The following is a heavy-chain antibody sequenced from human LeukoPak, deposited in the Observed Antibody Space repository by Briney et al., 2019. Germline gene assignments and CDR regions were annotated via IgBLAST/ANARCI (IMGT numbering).Heavy chain of an antibody. CDR3: AKSQAPYCGGDCYLATGDFDY. V-gene: IGHV3-23*01. D-gene: IGHD2-21*02. CDR2: ISGSGGST. CDR1: GFTIINYA. J-gene: IGHJ4*02. Sequence: PGGSLRLSCAASGFTIINYALSWVRQAPGKGLEWVSAISGSGGSTYYADSVKGRFTISRDNSKNTLYLQMNSLRAEDTAVYYCAKSQAPYCGGDCYLATGDFDYWGQGTLVTVSS.